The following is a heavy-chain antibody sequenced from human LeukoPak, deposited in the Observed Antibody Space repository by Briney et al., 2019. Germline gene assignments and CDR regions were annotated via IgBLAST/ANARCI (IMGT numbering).Heavy chain of an antibody. J-gene: IGHJ5*02. CDR2: TNRDGSST. V-gene: IGHV3-74*01. CDR1: GFTFSSYW. Sequence: GGSLRLSCAASGFTFSSYWMHWVRQAPGKGPVWVARTNRDGSSTAYADSVKGRFTISKDNAKNTLYLLMNSLRAEDTAVYYCARGINWFDPWGQGTLVTVSS. CDR3: ARGINWFDP.